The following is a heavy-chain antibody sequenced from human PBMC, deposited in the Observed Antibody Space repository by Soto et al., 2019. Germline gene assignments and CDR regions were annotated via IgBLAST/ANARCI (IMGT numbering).Heavy chain of an antibody. CDR2: IKTDASEK. D-gene: IGHD5-12*01. Sequence: EVQLVESGGGLVQPGGSLRLSCAASGFNFHWYWMSWVRQAPGKGLEWLATIKTDASEKKYVDSVKGRFTMSIDNAKNSVYLQMDSRRPESKAVYYCARASGYGACNAVNYNIDYWGHGTLVTVSS. CDR1: GFNFHWYW. V-gene: IGHV3-7*01. CDR3: ARASGYGACNAVNYNIDY. J-gene: IGHJ4*01.